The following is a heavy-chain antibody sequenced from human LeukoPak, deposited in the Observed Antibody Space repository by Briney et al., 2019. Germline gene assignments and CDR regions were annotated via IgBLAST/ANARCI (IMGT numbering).Heavy chain of an antibody. CDR2: ISSSSSTI. D-gene: IGHD1-26*01. V-gene: IGHV3-48*01. CDR1: GFTFSSYS. J-gene: IGHJ4*02. CDR3: ARGAGASNY. Sequence: GGSLRLSCAASGFTFSSYSMNWVRQAPGKGLEWISYISSSSSTIYYADPVKGRFTISGDNAKNSLYLQMNSLRAEDTAVYYCARGAGASNYWGQGTLVTVSS.